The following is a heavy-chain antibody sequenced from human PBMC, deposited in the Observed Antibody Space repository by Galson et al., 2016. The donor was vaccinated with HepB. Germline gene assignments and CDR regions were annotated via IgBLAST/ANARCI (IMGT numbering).Heavy chain of an antibody. J-gene: IGHJ4*02. CDR3: ARGRNSAFDY. CDR2: TYYRSRWFS. D-gene: IGHD1-7*01. CDR1: GDSVSADMVA. V-gene: IGHV6-1*01. Sequence: CAISGDSVSADMVAWNWIRQSPSRGLEWLGRTYYRSRWFSDYAESVQGRITINPDTSNNPFSLQLNSVTPDDTAIYFCARGRNSAFDYWGQGILVTVSS.